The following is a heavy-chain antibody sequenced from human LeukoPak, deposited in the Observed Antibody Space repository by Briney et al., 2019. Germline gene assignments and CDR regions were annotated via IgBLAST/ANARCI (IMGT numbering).Heavy chain of an antibody. Sequence: GGSLRLSCAASGFTFSSYAMSWVRQAPGKGLEWVSAISGSGGSTYYADSVKGRFTLSRDNSKNTLYLQMNSLRAEDTAVYYCAKDRTAMVRGGLEDYWGQGTLVTVSS. J-gene: IGHJ4*02. CDR3: AKDRTAMVRGGLEDY. D-gene: IGHD3-10*01. CDR2: ISGSGGST. CDR1: GFTFSSYA. V-gene: IGHV3-23*01.